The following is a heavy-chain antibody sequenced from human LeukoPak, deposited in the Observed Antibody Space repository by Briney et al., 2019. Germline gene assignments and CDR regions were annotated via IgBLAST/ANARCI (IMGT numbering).Heavy chain of an antibody. J-gene: IGHJ4*02. CDR1: GFTFSRYG. CDR2: IWYDESNQ. V-gene: IGHV3-33*01. Sequence: GGSLRLSCAASGFTFSRYGMHWVRQAPGKGLEWVAAIWYDESNQYYTDSVKGRFTISRDNARNSLYLQMNSLRAEDTAIYYCARAEALKFRDFDYWGQGTLVTVSS. CDR3: ARAEALKFRDFDY.